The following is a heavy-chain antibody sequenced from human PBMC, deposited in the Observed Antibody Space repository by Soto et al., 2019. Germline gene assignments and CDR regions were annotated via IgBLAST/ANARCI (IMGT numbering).Heavy chain of an antibody. D-gene: IGHD5-18*01. J-gene: IGHJ6*02. V-gene: IGHV3-7*01. CDR2: IKQGGSEK. Sequence: GGSLRLSCAASGFTFSSYWMSWVRQAPGKGLEWVANIKQGGSEKYYVDSAKGRFTISRDNAKHSLYMQMNSLRAEETAVYYCAREGGVPGIRVTYPFYYYGMDVWGQGTTVTVSS. CDR1: GFTFSSYW. CDR3: AREGGVPGIRVTYPFYYYGMDV.